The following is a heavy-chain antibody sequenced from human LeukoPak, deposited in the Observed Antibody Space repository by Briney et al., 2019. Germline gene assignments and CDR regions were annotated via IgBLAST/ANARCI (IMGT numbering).Heavy chain of an antibody. Sequence: GASVKVSCKASGGTFSSYAISWVRQAPGQGLEWMGGIIPIFGTANYAQKFQGRVTITADESTSTAYMELSSLRSEDTAVYYCARVPTPDDSRGYYYYYMDVWGKGITVTVSS. V-gene: IGHV1-69*13. CDR3: ARVPTPDDSRGYYYYYMDV. CDR2: IIPIFGTA. CDR1: GGTFSSYA. J-gene: IGHJ6*03. D-gene: IGHD3-22*01.